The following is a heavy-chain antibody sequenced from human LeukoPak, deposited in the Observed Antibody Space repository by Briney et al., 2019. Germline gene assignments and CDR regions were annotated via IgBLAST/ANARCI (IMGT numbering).Heavy chain of an antibody. CDR2: IRYDGNNK. CDR1: GFTFSSYG. D-gene: IGHD2-8*01. J-gene: IGHJ3*02. Sequence: GGSLRLSCAASGFTFSSYGLHWVRQAPGKGLEWMSFIRYDGNNKYYADSVKGRFTISRDNSKNTLYLQMSSLRAEDTAVYYCARGPMYGGARDAFDIWGQGTMVTVSS. CDR3: ARGPMYGGARDAFDI. V-gene: IGHV3-30*02.